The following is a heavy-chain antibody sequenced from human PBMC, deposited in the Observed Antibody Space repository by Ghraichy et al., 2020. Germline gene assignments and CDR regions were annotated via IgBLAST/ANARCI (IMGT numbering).Heavy chain of an antibody. V-gene: IGHV1-69*04. CDR2: IIPILGIA. CDR3: ARGGYCSSTSCPEDWFDP. CDR1: GGTFSSYA. J-gene: IGHJ5*02. Sequence: SVKVSCKASGGTFSSYAISWVRQAPGQGLEWMGRIIPILGIANYAQKFQGRVTITADKSTSTAYMELSSLRSEDTAVYYCARGGYCSSTSCPEDWFDPWGQGTLVTVSS. D-gene: IGHD2-2*01.